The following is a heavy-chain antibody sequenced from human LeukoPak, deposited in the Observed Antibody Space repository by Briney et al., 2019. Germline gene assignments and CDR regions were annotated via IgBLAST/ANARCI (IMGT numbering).Heavy chain of an antibody. J-gene: IGHJ5*02. V-gene: IGHV4-34*01. D-gene: IGHD3-10*01. CDR3: ARGPASGSNFAWFDT. CDR2: TNHSGGA. Sequence: SETLSLTCAVYGGSFSGYYWSWIRQPPGKGLEWIGETNHSGGAYYNPSLKSRVTISVDTSRNHLSLKLSSVTAADTAVYYCARGPASGSNFAWFDTWGQGTLVTVSS. CDR1: GGSFSGYY.